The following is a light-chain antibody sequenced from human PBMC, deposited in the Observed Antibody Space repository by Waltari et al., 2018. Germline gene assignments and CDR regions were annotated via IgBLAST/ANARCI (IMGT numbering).Light chain of an antibody. V-gene: IGKV3-20*01. CDR1: QSVTTT. CDR3: QQYGTLPVT. CDR2: DAS. Sequence: DIVLTQSPGTLSLSPGARATLSCRARQSVTTTLAWYQQKPGQAPRLLIYDASTRATGVPDRFSGSGSGTDFSLTISRLEPEDFAVYYCQQYGTLPVTFGQGTKVEIK. J-gene: IGKJ1*01.